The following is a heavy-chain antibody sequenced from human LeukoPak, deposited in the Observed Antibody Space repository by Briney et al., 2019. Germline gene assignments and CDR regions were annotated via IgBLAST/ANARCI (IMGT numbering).Heavy chain of an antibody. CDR1: GFTFTSFG. CDR3: AKDPPLRGTMVRGVNAFDI. V-gene: IGHV1-69*13. D-gene: IGHD3-10*01. J-gene: IGHJ3*02. CDR2: IIPIFGTA. Sequence: SVKVSCKASGFTFTSFGFSWVRQAPGQGLEWMGGIIPIFGTANYAQKFQGRVTITADESTSTVYMELSSLRAEDTAVYYCAKDPPLRGTMVRGVNAFDIWGQGTMVTVSS.